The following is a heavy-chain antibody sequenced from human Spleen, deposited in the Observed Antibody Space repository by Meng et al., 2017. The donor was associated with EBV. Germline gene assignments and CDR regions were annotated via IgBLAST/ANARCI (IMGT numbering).Heavy chain of an antibody. CDR3: ARPFPSIVSPRLDPFGD. CDR1: RGSISSFSH. V-gene: IGHV4-39*01. CDR2: AHYSGRT. J-gene: IGHJ4*02. Sequence: LQPREAGPGHVKPTNTLPPTCPVSRGSISSFSHWAAPRQPRGRGLGWIGSAHYSGRTYYSPSLRSRVTVSIDTSKNQFSLRLTSVTAAETALYYCARPFPSIVSPRLDPFGDWGQGALVTVSS. D-gene: IGHD5/OR15-5a*01.